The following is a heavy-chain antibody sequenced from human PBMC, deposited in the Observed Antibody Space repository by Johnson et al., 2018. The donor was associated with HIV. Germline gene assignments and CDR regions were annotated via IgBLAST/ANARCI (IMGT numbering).Heavy chain of an antibody. Sequence: EVQLVESGGGLVQPGGSLRLSCAASGFTFSSYAMSWVRQAPGKGLEWVSAISGSGGSTYYADSVKGRFTISRDNSKNSLFLQMNSLRAEDTALYYCARVSDDYGGNPAAWGAFDIWGQGTMVTVSS. CDR1: GFTFSSYA. D-gene: IGHD4-23*01. V-gene: IGHV3-23*04. J-gene: IGHJ3*02. CDR3: ARVSDDYGGNPAAWGAFDI. CDR2: ISGSGGST.